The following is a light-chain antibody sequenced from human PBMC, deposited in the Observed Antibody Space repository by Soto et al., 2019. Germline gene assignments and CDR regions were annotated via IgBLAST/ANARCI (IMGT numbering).Light chain of an antibody. V-gene: IGKV3-15*01. CDR1: QSVSSN. Sequence: EIVMTQSPATLSVSQGERATLSCMASQSVSSNLAWYQQKPGQAPRLLIYGASTRATGIPARFSGSGSGTEFTLTISSLQSEDFAVYYCQQRSNWPGTFGQGTKVDI. CDR2: GAS. CDR3: QQRSNWPGT. J-gene: IGKJ1*01.